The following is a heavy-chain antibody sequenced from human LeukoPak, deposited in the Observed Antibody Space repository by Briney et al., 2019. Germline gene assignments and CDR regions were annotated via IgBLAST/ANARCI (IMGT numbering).Heavy chain of an antibody. CDR1: GGSISSYY. V-gene: IGHV4-59*08. CDR3: ARRNGDSNWYFDL. J-gene: IGHJ2*01. D-gene: IGHD4-17*01. CDR2: IYYSGST. Sequence: PSETLSLTCTVSGGSISSYYWSWIRQPPGKGLEWIGYIYYSGSTKYNPSLKSRLTMSVDTSKNQFSLKLSSVTAADTAVYYCARRNGDSNWYFDLWGRGTLVTVSS.